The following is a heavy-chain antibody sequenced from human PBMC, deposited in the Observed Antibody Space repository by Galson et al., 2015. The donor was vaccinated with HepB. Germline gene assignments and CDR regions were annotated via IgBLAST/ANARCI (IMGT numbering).Heavy chain of an antibody. Sequence: CAISGDSVSSNSASWNWIRQSPSRGLEWLGRTYYRSKWYNEYAVSVGGRISINPDTSKNQISLQLNSVTPEDTAVYHCARTTSGGFDYWDQGTLVTVSS. J-gene: IGHJ4*02. CDR2: TYYRSKWYN. D-gene: IGHD1-1*01. V-gene: IGHV6-1*01. CDR3: ARTTSGGFDY. CDR1: GDSVSSNSAS.